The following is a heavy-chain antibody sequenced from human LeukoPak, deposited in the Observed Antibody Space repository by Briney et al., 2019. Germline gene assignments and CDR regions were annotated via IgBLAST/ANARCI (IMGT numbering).Heavy chain of an antibody. CDR2: IYYSGST. Sequence: PSETLSLTCTVSGGSISSSSYYWGWIRQPPGKGLEWIGSIYYSGSTYYNPSLKSRVTISVDTSKNQFSLKLSSATAADTAVYYCAREGYDILTGYFLYWGQGTLVTVSS. CDR1: GGSISSSSYY. V-gene: IGHV4-39*07. D-gene: IGHD3-9*01. J-gene: IGHJ4*02. CDR3: AREGYDILTGYFLY.